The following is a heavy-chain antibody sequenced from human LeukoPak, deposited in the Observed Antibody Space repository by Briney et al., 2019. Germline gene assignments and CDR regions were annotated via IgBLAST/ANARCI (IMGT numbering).Heavy chain of an antibody. CDR1: GGTFSSYA. V-gene: IGHV1-69*13. J-gene: IGHJ4*02. CDR3: ARGGSLAVAPHQYYFDY. D-gene: IGHD6-19*01. CDR2: IIPIFGTA. Sequence: SVKVSCKASGGTFSSYAISWVRQAPGQGLEWMGGIIPIFGTANYAQKFQGRVTITADESTSTAYMEVSSLRSEDTAVYYCARGGSLAVAPHQYYFDYWGQGTLVTVSS.